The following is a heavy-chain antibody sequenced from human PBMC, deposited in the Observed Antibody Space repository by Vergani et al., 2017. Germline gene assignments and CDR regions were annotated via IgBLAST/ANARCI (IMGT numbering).Heavy chain of an antibody. CDR1: GFAFSRYA. V-gene: IGHV3-23*01. J-gene: IGHJ6*02. Sequence: EVQLLESGGRLVQPGGSLRLSCVASGFAFSRYAMSWVRQAPGKGLEWVSGLTASGSGISYADSVRGRFTISRDNSKNTLFLQMDSLRAEDTAVYYCARGSTMVRSADFLHHYYGMDVWGQGTTVTVSS. D-gene: IGHD3-10*01. CDR2: LTASGSGI. CDR3: ARGSTMVRSADFLHHYYGMDV.